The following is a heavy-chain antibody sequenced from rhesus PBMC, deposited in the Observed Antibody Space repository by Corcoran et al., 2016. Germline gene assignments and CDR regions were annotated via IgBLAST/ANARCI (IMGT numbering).Heavy chain of an antibody. Sequence: QVTLKESGPALVKPTQTLALTCTFSGFSISPSGMGVGWIRQPPGKALEWLALIYWDDDKYYSTSLKSRLTISKDTSKNQVVLTMTNMDPVDTATYYCAREKYYSGSYYYRNFDYWGQGVLVTVSS. V-gene: IGHV2S1*01. CDR2: IYWDDDK. J-gene: IGHJ4*01. CDR1: GFSISPSGMG. CDR3: AREKYYSGSYYYRNFDY. D-gene: IGHD3-16*01.